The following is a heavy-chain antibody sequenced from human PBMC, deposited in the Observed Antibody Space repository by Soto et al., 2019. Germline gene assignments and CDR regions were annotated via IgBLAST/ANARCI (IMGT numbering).Heavy chain of an antibody. CDR1: GFTFSGSA. Sequence: EVQLVESGGGLVQPGGSLKLSCAASGFTFSGSAMHWVRQASGKGLEWVGRIRNKTNNYATAYAASVKGRFTISRDDSKNTAYLQMNSLKTEDTAVYYCTSHSPEDMIRNWGQGTPVTVSS. J-gene: IGHJ4*02. CDR3: TSHSPEDMIRN. D-gene: IGHD2-15*01. V-gene: IGHV3-73*02. CDR2: IRNKTNNYAT.